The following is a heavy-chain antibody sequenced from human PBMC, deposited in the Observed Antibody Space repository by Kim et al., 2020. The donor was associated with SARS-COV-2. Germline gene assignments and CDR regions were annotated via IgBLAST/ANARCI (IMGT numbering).Heavy chain of an antibody. CDR1: GFTFSSYA. V-gene: IGHV3-30-3*01. CDR2: ISYDGSNK. CDR3: ARGPVYSSSWGFDY. Sequence: GGSLRLSCAASGFTFSSYAMHWVRQAPGKGLEWVAVISYDGSNKYYADSVKGRFTISRDNSKNTLYLQMNSLRAEDTAVYYCARGPVYSSSWGFDYWGQGTLVTVSS. J-gene: IGHJ4*02. D-gene: IGHD6-13*01.